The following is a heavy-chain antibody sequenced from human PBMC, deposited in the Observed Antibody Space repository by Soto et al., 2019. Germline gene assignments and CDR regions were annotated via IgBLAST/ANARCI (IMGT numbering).Heavy chain of an antibody. CDR1: GGTFSAYT. CDR3: ATNWGGGLHSEGYNWLDP. Sequence: QVQLVQSGAEVKKPGSSVKISCRASGGTFSAYTLSWVRQAPGQGLEWLGGISPIFCTTKYAQKFQGRVTFTADESAGTAYLELRSLRSDDTAVYYCATNWGGGLHSEGYNWLDPWGQGTRVTVSS. D-gene: IGHD7-27*01. V-gene: IGHV1-69*01. J-gene: IGHJ5*02. CDR2: ISPIFCTT.